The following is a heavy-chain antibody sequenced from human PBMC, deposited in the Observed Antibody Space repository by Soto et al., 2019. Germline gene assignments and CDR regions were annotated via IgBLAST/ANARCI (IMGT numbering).Heavy chain of an antibody. J-gene: IGHJ4*02. CDR1: GDSFSDYY. CDR2: VFHSATT. CDR3: ARGHYSSGWPIDH. Sequence: PSETMSLTCPVSGDSFSDYYWNWIRQVPGKGLEWIGFVFHSATTSYNPSLKTRVAISDDTSKKQFSLRLTSVSAADTAIYYCARGHYSSGWPIDHWGQGILVTVSS. V-gene: IGHV4-59*01. D-gene: IGHD6-19*01.